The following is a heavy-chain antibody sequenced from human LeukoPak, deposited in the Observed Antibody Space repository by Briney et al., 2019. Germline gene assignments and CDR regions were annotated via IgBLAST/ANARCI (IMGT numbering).Heavy chain of an antibody. CDR1: GYTFTSYY. V-gene: IGHV1-46*01. J-gene: IGHJ5*02. CDR2: INPSGSYT. CDR3: ARDNSGGSTWWFDP. D-gene: IGHD2-15*01. Sequence: ASVKVSCKASGYTFTSYYVHWVRQAPGEGLEWMGIINPSGSYTSYAQKFQGRVTMTRDTSTSTVYMELSSLRSEDTAVYYCARDNSGGSTWWFDPWGQGTLVTVSS.